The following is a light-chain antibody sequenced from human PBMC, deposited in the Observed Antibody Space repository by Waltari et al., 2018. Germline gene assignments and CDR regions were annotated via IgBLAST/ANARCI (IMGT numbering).Light chain of an antibody. J-gene: IGKJ4*01. Sequence: DFVMTQSPDSLAVSLGEGATLTCKSSQSVLYSSKNKNYLAWDQQKPGQPPKLLIHWASTRESGVPDRFSGSGSGTDFTLTISSLQAEDVAVYYCQQYYSTPLTFGGGTKVEIK. CDR3: QQYYSTPLT. V-gene: IGKV4-1*01. CDR1: QSVLYSSKNKNY. CDR2: WAS.